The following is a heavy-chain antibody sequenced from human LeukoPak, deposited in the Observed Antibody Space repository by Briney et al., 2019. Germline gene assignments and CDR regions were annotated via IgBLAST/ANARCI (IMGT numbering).Heavy chain of an antibody. Sequence: SQTLSLTCTVSGGSISSGGYYWRWVRQHPGKGLEWIGYIYYSGSTYYNPSLKSRVTISVDTSKNQFSLKLSSVTAADTAVYYCAREAQGGSYPSRIHDAFDIWGQGTMVTVSS. CDR2: IYYSGST. CDR3: AREAQGGSYPSRIHDAFDI. D-gene: IGHD1-26*01. J-gene: IGHJ3*02. V-gene: IGHV4-31*03. CDR1: GGSISSGGYY.